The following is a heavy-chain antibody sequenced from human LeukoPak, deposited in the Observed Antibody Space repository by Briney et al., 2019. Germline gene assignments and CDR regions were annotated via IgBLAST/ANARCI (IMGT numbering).Heavy chain of an antibody. CDR3: AREGGTYSFDY. J-gene: IGHJ4*02. V-gene: IGHV4-30-4*08. CDR1: GGSISRGDYY. D-gene: IGHD1-26*01. Sequence: SQTLSLTCTVSGGSISRGDYYWSWIRQPPGKGREWIGYIYYSGNTYYNPSLKSRLTLSVDTSKNQFSLKLTSVTAADTAVYYCAREGGTYSFDYWGQGTLVTVSS. CDR2: IYYSGNT.